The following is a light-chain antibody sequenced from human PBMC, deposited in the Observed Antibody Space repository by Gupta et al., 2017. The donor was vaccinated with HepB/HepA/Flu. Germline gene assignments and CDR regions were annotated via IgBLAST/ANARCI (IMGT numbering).Light chain of an antibody. CDR3: AACDDSLSGRV. CDR2: RNN. V-gene: IGLV1-47*01. J-gene: IGLJ2*01. CDR1: SSNIGSNY. Sequence: QSVLTQPPSASGTPGQRVTVSCSGSSSNIGSNYVYWYQQLPGPAPNLLIYRNNQRPSGVPARFSGSKSGTSASLAISGLRAEDEADYYCAACDDSLSGRVFGGGTKLTVL.